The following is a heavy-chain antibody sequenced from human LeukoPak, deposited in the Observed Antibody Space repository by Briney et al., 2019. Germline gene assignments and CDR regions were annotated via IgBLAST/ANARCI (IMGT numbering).Heavy chain of an antibody. Sequence: SETLSLTCTVSGGSISNCYWSWIRQPPGKGLEWIGYIFYSGSTNYNPSLKSRVTISVDTSKNQFSLKLSSLTAADTAVYYCARSRLRLDAFDIWGQGTMVTVSS. V-gene: IGHV4-59*08. CDR2: IFYSGST. CDR3: ARSRLRLDAFDI. D-gene: IGHD4-17*01. CDR1: GGSISNCY. J-gene: IGHJ3*02.